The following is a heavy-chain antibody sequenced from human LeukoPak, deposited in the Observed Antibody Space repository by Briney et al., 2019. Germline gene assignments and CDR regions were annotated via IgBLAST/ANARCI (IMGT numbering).Heavy chain of an antibody. CDR2: IDEDGKTI. CDR1: GFTFNSYW. CDR3: ARGTEMGYYLNY. Sequence: PGGSLRLSCAASGFTFNSYWMHWVRQAPGKGLVWVSRIDEDGKTIDYADSVKGRFTISRHNSKNTLYLQMNSLRAEDTAVYYCARGTEMGYYLNYWGQGTLVTVSS. D-gene: IGHD5-24*01. V-gene: IGHV3-74*01. J-gene: IGHJ4*02.